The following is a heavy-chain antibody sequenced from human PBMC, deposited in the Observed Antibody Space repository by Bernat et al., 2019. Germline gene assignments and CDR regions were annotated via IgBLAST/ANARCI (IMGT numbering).Heavy chain of an antibody. CDR1: GFTFDDYA. CDR2: VSWNSGSI. D-gene: IGHD6-19*01. J-gene: IGHJ5*02. V-gene: IGHV3-9*01. CDR3: AYGAYSSGWLSHWFDP. Sequence: EVQLVESGGGLVQPGRSLRLSCAASGFTFDDYAMHWVRQAPGKGLEWVSGVSWNSGSIGYADSVKGRFTISRYNAKNSLYLQMNILRGEDTALYYCAYGAYSSGWLSHWFDPWGQGTLVTVSS.